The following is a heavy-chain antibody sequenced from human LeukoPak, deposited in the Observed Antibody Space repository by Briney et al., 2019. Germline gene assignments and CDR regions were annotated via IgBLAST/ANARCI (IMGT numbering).Heavy chain of an antibody. Sequence: SETLSLTCSVSSGSISSSSYFWDWIRQPPGKGLEWIGSVYYSGSTYYNPSLKSRVTISVDTSKNQFSLKLSSMTAADTAVYYCARRSGFWSGYYLFDYWGQGALVTVSS. CDR3: ARRSGFWSGYYLFDY. J-gene: IGHJ4*02. D-gene: IGHD3-3*01. V-gene: IGHV4-39*01. CDR2: VYYSGST. CDR1: SGSISSSSYF.